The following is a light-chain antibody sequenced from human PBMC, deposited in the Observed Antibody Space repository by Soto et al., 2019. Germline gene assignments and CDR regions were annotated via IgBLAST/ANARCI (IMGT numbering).Light chain of an antibody. CDR2: DAS. CDR1: QSVSTY. J-gene: IGKJ4*01. Sequence: EIVLTQSPATLSLSPGERATLSCRASQSVSTYLAWYQQKPGQAPRLLIYDASNRATGIPARFSGSGSGTDFTLTISSLEPEDFAFYYCPQRSSWLTFGGGTKVEIK. V-gene: IGKV3-11*01. CDR3: PQRSSWLT.